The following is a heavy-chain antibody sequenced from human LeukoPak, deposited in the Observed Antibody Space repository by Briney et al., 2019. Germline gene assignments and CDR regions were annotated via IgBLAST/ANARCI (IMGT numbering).Heavy chain of an antibody. J-gene: IGHJ4*02. D-gene: IGHD6-13*01. V-gene: IGHV3-30-3*01. CDR1: GFTFSSYA. CDR3: ARPGDSSSWSSIDY. Sequence: PGKPLRLSCAASGFTFSSYAMHWVRQAPGKGLEWVAVISYDGSNKYYADSVKGRFTISRDNSKNTLYLQMNSLRAEDTAVYYCARPGDSSSWSSIDYWGQGTLVTVSS. CDR2: ISYDGSNK.